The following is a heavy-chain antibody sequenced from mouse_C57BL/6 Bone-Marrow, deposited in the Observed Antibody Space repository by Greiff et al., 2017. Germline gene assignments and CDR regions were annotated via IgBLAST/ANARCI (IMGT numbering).Heavy chain of an antibody. CDR3: ARDRGFLWCAY. Sequence: VQLQPSGAELVRPGASVKLSCKASGYTFTDYYINWVKQRPGPGLEWIARIYPGSGNTYYNEKFKGKDTLTAEKSSSTAYMQLSSLTSEDSAVYFCARDRGFLWCAYWGQGTLVTVSA. CDR2: IYPGSGNT. V-gene: IGHV1-76*01. CDR1: GYTFTDYY. J-gene: IGHJ3*01. D-gene: IGHD2-14*01.